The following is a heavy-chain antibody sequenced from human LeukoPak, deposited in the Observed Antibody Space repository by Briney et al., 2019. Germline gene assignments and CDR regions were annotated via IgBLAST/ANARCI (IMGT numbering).Heavy chain of an antibody. J-gene: IGHJ3*02. CDR1: GFTVSSNY. CDR2: ISSSSSYI. V-gene: IGHV3-21*01. CDR3: ARDLGVRGVILWGAFDI. Sequence: SGGSLRLSCAASGFTVSSNYMSWVRQAPGKGLEWVSSISSSSSYIYYADSVKGRFTISRDNAKNSLYLQMNSLRAEDTAVYYCARDLGVRGVILWGAFDIWGQGTMVTVSS. D-gene: IGHD3-10*01.